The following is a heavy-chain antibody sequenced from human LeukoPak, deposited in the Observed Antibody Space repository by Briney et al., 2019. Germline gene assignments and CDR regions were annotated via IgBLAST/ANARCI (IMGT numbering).Heavy chain of an antibody. CDR1: GFPISHGYY. D-gene: IGHD3-16*01. J-gene: IGHJ6*03. CDR3: AKAPRFGDHAAEYFYYYMDV. V-gene: IGHV3-23*01. CDR2: IPRNGGST. Sequence: ETLSLTCTVSGFPISHGYYWGWVRQAPGKGLEWVSSIPRNGGSTYYADSVKGRFTISRDNSKNTLYVQMNSLRVDDTAVYYCAKAPRFGDHAAEYFYYYMDVWGKGTTVTVSS.